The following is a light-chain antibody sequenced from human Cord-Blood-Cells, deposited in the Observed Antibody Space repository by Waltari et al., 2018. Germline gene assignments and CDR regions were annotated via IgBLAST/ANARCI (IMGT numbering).Light chain of an antibody. CDR3: SSYTSSSTLV. V-gene: IGLV2-14*01. J-gene: IGLJ2*01. CDR1: STEVGGYTY. Sequence: QSALTKPASVSGSPGQSITISCTVTSTEVGGYTYVSWYQQHPGQAPRLLIYDVSNRPSGVSNRFSGSKSGNTAALTISGLQAEDDADYYCSSYTSSSTLVFGGGTKLTVL. CDR2: DVS.